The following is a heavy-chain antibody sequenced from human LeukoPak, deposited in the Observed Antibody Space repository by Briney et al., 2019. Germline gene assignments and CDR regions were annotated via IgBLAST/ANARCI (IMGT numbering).Heavy chain of an antibody. CDR2: IYYSGST. CDR1: GGSISSGGYY. J-gene: IGHJ5*02. Sequence: SETLSLTCTVSGGSISSGGYYWSWIRQHPGKGLEWIGYIYYSGSTYYNPSLKSRVTISVDTTKNQFSLKLSSVTAADPAVYYCARAPYYDFWSGYGIWFDPWGQGTLVTVSS. CDR3: ARAPYYDFWSGYGIWFDP. D-gene: IGHD3-3*01. V-gene: IGHV4-31*03.